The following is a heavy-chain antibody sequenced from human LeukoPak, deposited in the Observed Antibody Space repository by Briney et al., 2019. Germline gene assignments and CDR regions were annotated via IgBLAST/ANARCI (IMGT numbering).Heavy chain of an antibody. J-gene: IGHJ4*02. CDR2: ISGSGGST. D-gene: IGHD3-22*01. V-gene: IGHV3-23*01. CDR3: AKDYYDSSGYFDY. CDR1: GLSVSSNF. Sequence: GGSLRLSCAATGLSVSSNFMSWVRQAPGKGLEWVSAISGSGGSTYYADSVKGRFTISRDNSKNTLYLQMNSLRAEDTAVYYCAKDYYDSSGYFDYWGQGTLVTVSS.